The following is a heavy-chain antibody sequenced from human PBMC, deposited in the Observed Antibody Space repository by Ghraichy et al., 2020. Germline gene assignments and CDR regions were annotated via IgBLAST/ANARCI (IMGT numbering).Heavy chain of an antibody. CDR1: GFTFSNYA. D-gene: IGHD6-13*01. J-gene: IGHJ4*02. CDR3: AKALLDGSSWFPSDY. Sequence: GGSLRLSCAASGFTFSNYAMNWVRQAPGKGLEWVSTISGSGSNTYYYADSVKGRFTISRDNSKNTLYLQMNSLRAEDTALYYCAKALLDGSSWFPSDYWGQGTLVTVSS. CDR2: ISGSGSNT. V-gene: IGHV3-23*01.